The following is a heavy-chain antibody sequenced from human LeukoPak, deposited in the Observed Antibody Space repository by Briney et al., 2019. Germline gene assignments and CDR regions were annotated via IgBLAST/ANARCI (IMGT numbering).Heavy chain of an antibody. D-gene: IGHD3-22*01. V-gene: IGHV4-34*01. CDR1: GGSFTNYF. CDR2: VADYGSV. Sequence: SETLSLTCAVYGGSFTNYFWSSVRQSPGKGLEWIGEVADYGSVNYNPSLQSRVTISLDTSKNHFSLKVSSMTAADTAVYYCARRPVTVIVVSTFDSWGQGTLVTVSS. J-gene: IGHJ4*02. CDR3: ARRPVTVIVVSTFDS.